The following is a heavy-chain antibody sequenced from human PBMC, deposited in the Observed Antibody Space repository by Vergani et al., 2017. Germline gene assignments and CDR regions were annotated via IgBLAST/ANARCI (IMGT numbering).Heavy chain of an antibody. CDR2: IIPILGIA. CDR3: AREGISRRYVDGRLDY. J-gene: IGHJ4*02. D-gene: IGHD1-26*01. Sequence: QVQLVQSGAEVKKPGSSVKVSCKASGGTFSSYAISWVRQAPGQGLEWMGRIIPILGIANYAQKFQGRVTITADKSSSTAYMELSSLRSEDTAVYYCAREGISRRYVDGRLDYWGQGTLVTVSS. V-gene: IGHV1-69*04. CDR1: GGTFSSYA.